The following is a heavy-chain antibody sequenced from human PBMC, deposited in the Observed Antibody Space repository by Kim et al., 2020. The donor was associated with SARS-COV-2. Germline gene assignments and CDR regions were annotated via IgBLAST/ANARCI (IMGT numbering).Heavy chain of an antibody. CDR3: ARPDGDSSPLDAMDV. V-gene: IGHV4-39*07. Sequence: SETLSLTCTVSGGSISSSSYYWGWIRQPPGKGLEWIGSIYYSGSTYYNPSLKSRVTISVDTSKNQFSLKLSSVTAADTAVYYCARPDGDSSPLDAMDVWGQGTTVTVSS. CDR1: GGSISSSSYY. CDR2: IYYSGST. J-gene: IGHJ6*02. D-gene: IGHD2-2*01.